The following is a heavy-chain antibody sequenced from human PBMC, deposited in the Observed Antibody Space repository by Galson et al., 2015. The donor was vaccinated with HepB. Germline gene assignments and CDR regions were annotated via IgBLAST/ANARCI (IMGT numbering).Heavy chain of an antibody. V-gene: IGHV3-11*06. D-gene: IGHD3-10*01. CDR3: ARDPYYYGSGSYGLNYGMDV. Sequence: SLRLSCAASGFAFSDYYMTWIRQAPGKGLEWVSYISSSTYTKYADSVKGRFTISRDNAKNSLYLQMNSLRAEDTAVYYCARDPYYYGSGSYGLNYGMDVWGQGTTVTVSS. CDR2: ISSSTYT. J-gene: IGHJ6*02. CDR1: GFAFSDYY.